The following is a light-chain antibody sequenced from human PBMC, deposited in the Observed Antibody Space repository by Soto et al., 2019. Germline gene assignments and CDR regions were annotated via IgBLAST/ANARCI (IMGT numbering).Light chain of an antibody. Sequence: QLVLTQSPSASASLGASVKLTCTLSSGHSNYAIAWHQQQPEKGPRYLMKLNSDGSHRKGDGIPDRFSGSSSGAERYLTISSLPSEDEADYYCQTWGTGIRVFGTGTKLTVL. CDR2: LNSDGSH. V-gene: IGLV4-69*01. J-gene: IGLJ1*01. CDR3: QTWGTGIRV. CDR1: SGHSNYA.